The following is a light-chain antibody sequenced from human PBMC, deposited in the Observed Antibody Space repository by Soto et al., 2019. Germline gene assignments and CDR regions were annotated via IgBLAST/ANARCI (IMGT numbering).Light chain of an antibody. V-gene: IGLV2-14*01. Sequence: QSALTQPASVSGSPGQSITISCTGTSSDVGGYNYVSWYQQHPGKAPKLMIYEVSNRPSRVSNRYSGSKSGNSASLTISGLQADDEADYYCCSLTTSHTYVFGSGTKVTVL. J-gene: IGLJ1*01. CDR2: EVS. CDR1: SSDVGGYNY. CDR3: CSLTTSHTYV.